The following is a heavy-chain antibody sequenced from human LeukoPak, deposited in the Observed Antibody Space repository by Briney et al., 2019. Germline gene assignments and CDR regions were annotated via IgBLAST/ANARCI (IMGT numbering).Heavy chain of an antibody. Sequence: GGSLRLSCAASEFTFSSSWMSWVRQAPGKGLEWVANIKQDGSEKYYVDSVKGRFTISRDNTKNSLYLQMTSLRAEDTAVYYCARDYGGNSDYWGQGTLVTVSS. CDR1: EFTFSSSW. CDR2: IKQDGSEK. CDR3: ARDYGGNSDY. D-gene: IGHD4-23*01. V-gene: IGHV3-7*04. J-gene: IGHJ4*02.